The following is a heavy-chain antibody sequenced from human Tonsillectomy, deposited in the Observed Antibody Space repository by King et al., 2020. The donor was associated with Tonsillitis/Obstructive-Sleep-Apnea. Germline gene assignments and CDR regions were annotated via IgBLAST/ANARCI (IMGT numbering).Heavy chain of an antibody. CDR3: ASCPRYCGNNKRCPQLDYYYMGV. CDR1: GDTFTKYI. CDR2: IIPLFGPR. V-gene: IGHV1-69*01. D-gene: IGHD2-21*01. Sequence: VQLVESGAEVKKPGSSVKVSCKASGDTFTKYIISWVRQAPGQGLEWMGGIIPLFGPRNFAQKFHGRIYIFADESTNTAYRELRGLSSEDTAVYYCASCPRYCGNNKRCPQLDYYYMGVWGKGTTVTVSS. J-gene: IGHJ6*03.